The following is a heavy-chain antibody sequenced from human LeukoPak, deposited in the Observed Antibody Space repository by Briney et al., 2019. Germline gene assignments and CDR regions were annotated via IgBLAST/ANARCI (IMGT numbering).Heavy chain of an antibody. Sequence: PSETLSLTCTVSGGSISSSSYYWGWIRQPPGKGLEWIGSIYYSGSTYYNPSLKSRVTISVDTSKNQFSLKLSSVTAADTAVYYCARGYGSRPEGYFDLWGRGTLVTVSS. CDR1: GGSISSSSYY. V-gene: IGHV4-39*07. D-gene: IGHD5-12*01. J-gene: IGHJ2*01. CDR3: ARGYGSRPEGYFDL. CDR2: IYYSGST.